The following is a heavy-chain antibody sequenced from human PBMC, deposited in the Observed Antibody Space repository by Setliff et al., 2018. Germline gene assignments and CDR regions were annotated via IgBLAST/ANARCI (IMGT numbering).Heavy chain of an antibody. V-gene: IGHV1-18*01. J-gene: IGHJ5*02. CDR3: VRDTIAYCRDDCSDWFDP. Sequence: ASVKVSCKASGYTSISYDISWVRQAPGQGLEWMGWISAYNGNTNYAQKFQDRVTMTIDTSTSTAYMELSSLRSDDTAVYYCVRDTIAYCRDDCSDWFDPWGQGTLVTVSS. D-gene: IGHD2-21*02. CDR2: ISAYNGNT. CDR1: GYTSISYD.